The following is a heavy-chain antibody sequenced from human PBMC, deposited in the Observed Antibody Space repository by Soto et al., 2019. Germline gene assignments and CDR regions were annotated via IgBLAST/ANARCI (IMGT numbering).Heavy chain of an antibody. J-gene: IGHJ6*02. D-gene: IGHD3-10*01. CDR3: TRAAFGDGMDL. CDR1: GFTYNSYD. Sequence: GGSLRLSCSAFGFTYNSYDMHWVRQVTGKGLEWVSSMGGAGAREYADSVKGRFIISRDNAKNSLYLQMDSLRAGDTAVYYCTRAAFGDGMDLWGQGSPVTVSS. CDR2: MGGAGAR. V-gene: IGHV3-13*01.